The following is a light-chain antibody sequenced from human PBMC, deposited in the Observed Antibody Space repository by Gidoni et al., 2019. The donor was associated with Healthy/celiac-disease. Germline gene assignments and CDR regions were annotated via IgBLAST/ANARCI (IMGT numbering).Light chain of an antibody. CDR1: QSVSGSY. V-gene: IGKV3-20*01. J-gene: IGKJ3*01. CDR2: GSS. Sequence: EIVLTQSPGTLSLSPGESATLTYRASQSVSGSYLAWYQQKPGQAPRLLIYGSSCRATGSPDRLSGSGSGTDFTLTISRLEPEDVAVYYCQQYGSSPLFTFGPGTKVEIK. CDR3: QQYGSSPLFT.